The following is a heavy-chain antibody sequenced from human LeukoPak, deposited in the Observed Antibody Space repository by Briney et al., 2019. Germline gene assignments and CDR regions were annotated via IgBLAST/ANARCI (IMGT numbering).Heavy chain of an antibody. CDR2: ITNGGSTI. V-gene: IGHV3-11*01. D-gene: IGHD3-9*01. CDR3: ARSIGLTGGGVDV. J-gene: IGHJ6*02. Sequence: GGSLRLSCAASGFTFSDYNMDWVRQAPGKGLEWVSYITNGGSTIHHADSVKGRFTISRDNAKKTLYLQMNSLRAEDTALYYCARSIGLTGGGVDVWGQGTTVTVS. CDR1: GFTFSDYN.